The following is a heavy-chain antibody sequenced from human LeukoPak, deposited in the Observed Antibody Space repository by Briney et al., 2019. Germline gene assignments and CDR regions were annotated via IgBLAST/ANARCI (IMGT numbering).Heavy chain of an antibody. CDR1: GGSISSGGYY. CDR2: IYYSGST. J-gene: IGHJ3*02. V-gene: IGHV4-31*03. D-gene: IGHD3-9*01. CDR3: ASVFWRRAFDI. Sequence: SETLSLTCTVSGGSISSGGYYWSCIRQHPGKGLEWIGYIYYSGSTYYNPSLKSRVTISVDTSKNQFSLKLSSVTAADTAVYYCASVFWRRAFDIWGQGTMVTVSS.